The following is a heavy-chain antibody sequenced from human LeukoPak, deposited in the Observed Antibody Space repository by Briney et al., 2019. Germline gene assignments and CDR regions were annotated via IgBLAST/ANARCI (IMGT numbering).Heavy chain of an antibody. V-gene: IGHV3-7*01. Sequence: PGGSLRLSCAASGFTFSSYWMSWVRQAPGKGLEWGANIKQDGSEKDYVDAVKVRFTISRDNATHSLYLQLNRLRAEDTAVYYCARHPPDCSSTSCYIYYYYYMDVWGKGTTVTASS. J-gene: IGHJ6*03. CDR1: GFTFSSYW. D-gene: IGHD2-2*02. CDR2: IKQDGSEK. CDR3: ARHPPDCSSTSCYIYYYYYMDV.